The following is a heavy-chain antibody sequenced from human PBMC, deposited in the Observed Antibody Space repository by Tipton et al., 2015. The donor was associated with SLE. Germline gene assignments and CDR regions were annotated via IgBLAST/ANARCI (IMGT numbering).Heavy chain of an antibody. CDR2: INPSGGST. V-gene: IGHV1-46*01. J-gene: IGHJ2*01. Sequence: QSGAEVKKPGASVKVSCKASGYTFTSYYMHWVRQASGQGLERKGIINPSGGSTSYAQKFQGRVTMTRDTSTSTVYMELSSLRSEDTAVYYCARAITIFEGWYFDLWGRGTLVTVSS. CDR3: ARAITIFEGWYFDL. D-gene: IGHD3-3*01. CDR1: GYTFTSYY.